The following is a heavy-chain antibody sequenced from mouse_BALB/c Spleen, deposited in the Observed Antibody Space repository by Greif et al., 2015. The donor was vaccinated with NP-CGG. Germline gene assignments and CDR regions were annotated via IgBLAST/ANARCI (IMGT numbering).Heavy chain of an antibody. Sequence: VMLVESGPGLVAPSQSLSITCTVSGFSLTSYGVHWVRQPPGKGLEWLGVIWAGGSTNYNSALMSRLSISKDNSKSQVFLKMNSLQTDDTAMYYCARDITTVAQYYFDYWGQGTTLTVSS. CDR2: IWAGGST. CDR3: ARDITTVAQYYFDY. J-gene: IGHJ2*01. D-gene: IGHD1-1*01. CDR1: GFSLTSYG. V-gene: IGHV2-9*02.